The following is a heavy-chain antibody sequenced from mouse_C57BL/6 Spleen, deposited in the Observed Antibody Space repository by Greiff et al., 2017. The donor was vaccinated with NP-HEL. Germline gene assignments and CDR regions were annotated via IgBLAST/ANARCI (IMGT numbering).Heavy chain of an antibody. D-gene: IGHD4-1*01. V-gene: IGHV1-76*01. Sequence: QVHVKQSGAELVRPGASVKLSCKASGYTFTDYYINWVKQRPGQGLEWIARIYPGSGNTYYNEKFKGKATLTAEKSSSTAYMQLSSLTSEDSAVYFCARDEAGRSHWYFDVWGTGTTVTVSS. CDR1: GYTFTDYY. CDR2: IYPGSGNT. CDR3: ARDEAGRSHWYFDV. J-gene: IGHJ1*03.